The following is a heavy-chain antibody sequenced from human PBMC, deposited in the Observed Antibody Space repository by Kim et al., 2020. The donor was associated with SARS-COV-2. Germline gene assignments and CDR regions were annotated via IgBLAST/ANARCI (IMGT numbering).Heavy chain of an antibody. CDR2: IYHSGST. CDR1: GGSISSSNW. CDR3: ARDGYSSSWYGSPFRTFDP. V-gene: IGHV4-4*02. Sequence: SETLSLTCAVSGGSISSSNWWSWVRQPPVKGLEWIGEIYHSGSTNYNPSLKSRVTISVDKSKNQFSLKLSSVTAADTAVYYCARDGYSSSWYGSPFRTFDPWGQGTLVTVSS. D-gene: IGHD6-13*01. J-gene: IGHJ5*02.